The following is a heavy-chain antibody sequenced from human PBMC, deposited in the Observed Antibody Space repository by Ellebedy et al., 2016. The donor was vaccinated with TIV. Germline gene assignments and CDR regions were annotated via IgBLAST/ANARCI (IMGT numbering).Heavy chain of an antibody. CDR2: IHPSTGST. V-gene: IGHV1-46*01. Sequence: AASVKVSCKASGYTFTSYYIHWVRQVPGQGLEWMGIIHPSTGSTTYAQKFQGRVTMTRDTSTSTVYMELSSLKSEDTAVYYCAREQSGWSVEYWGQGTLVTVSS. CDR1: GYTFTSYY. D-gene: IGHD3-3*01. J-gene: IGHJ4*02. CDR3: AREQSGWSVEY.